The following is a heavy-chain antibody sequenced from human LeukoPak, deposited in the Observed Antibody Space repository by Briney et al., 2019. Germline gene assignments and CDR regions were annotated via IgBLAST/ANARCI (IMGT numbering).Heavy chain of an antibody. Sequence: SETLSLTCAVYGGSFSGYYWSWIRQPPGKGLEWIGEINHSGSTNYNPSLKSRVTISVDTSKNQFSLKLSSVTAADTAVYYCARGFITIFGVVILPQRAFDIWGQGTMVTVSS. V-gene: IGHV4-34*01. D-gene: IGHD3-3*01. CDR1: GGSFSGYY. CDR2: INHSGST. CDR3: ARGFITIFGVVILPQRAFDI. J-gene: IGHJ3*02.